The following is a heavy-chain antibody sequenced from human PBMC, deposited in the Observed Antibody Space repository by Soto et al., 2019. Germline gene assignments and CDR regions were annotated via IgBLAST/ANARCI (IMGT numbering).Heavy chain of an antibody. CDR2: ISDGSHYT. Sequence: HPXGSLRLSCAASGFTFSSCAMGGVRQAPGKRLEWVSSISDGSHYTYYADSVKGRFTISRDNSKNTLYLQMNSPRAEDTALYYCAKRRDDSGSYFDYWGHGTLVTVSS. CDR3: AKRRDDSGSYFDY. J-gene: IGHJ4*01. D-gene: IGHD1-26*01. CDR1: GFTFSSCA. V-gene: IGHV3-23*01.